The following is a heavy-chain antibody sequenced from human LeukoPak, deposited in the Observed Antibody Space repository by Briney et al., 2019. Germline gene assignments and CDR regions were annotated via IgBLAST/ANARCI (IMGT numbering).Heavy chain of an antibody. D-gene: IGHD3-22*01. CDR2: ISGSGGST. CDR1: GLTLSNYG. J-gene: IGHJ4*02. CDR3: AKRGVVIRVILVGFHKEAYYFDS. Sequence: GGSLRLSCAVSGLTLSNYGMSWVRQAPGKGLEWVAGISGSGGSTNYADSVKGRFTISRDNPKNTLYLQMNSLRAEDTAVYFCAKRGVVIRVILVGFHKEAYYFDSWGQGALVTVSS. V-gene: IGHV3-23*01.